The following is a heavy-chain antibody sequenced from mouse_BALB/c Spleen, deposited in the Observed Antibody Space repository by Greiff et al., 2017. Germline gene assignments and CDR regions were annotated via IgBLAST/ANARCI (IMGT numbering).Heavy chain of an antibody. V-gene: IGHV5-6-5*01. CDR2: ISSGGST. CDR1: GFTFSSYA. CDR3: ATTVDAMDY. J-gene: IGHJ4*01. Sequence: EVNVVESGGGLVKPGGSLKLSCAASGFTFSSYAMSWVRQTPEKRLEWVASISSGGSTYYPDSVKGRFTISRDNARNILYLQMSSLRSEDTAMYYCATTVDAMDYWGQGTSVTVSS. D-gene: IGHD1-1*01.